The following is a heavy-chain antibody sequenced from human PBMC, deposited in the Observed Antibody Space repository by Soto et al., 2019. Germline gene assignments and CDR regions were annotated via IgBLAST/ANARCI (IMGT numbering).Heavy chain of an antibody. D-gene: IGHD2-15*01. CDR3: AAVQESPYSMGI. J-gene: IGHJ6*02. CDR2: IVVGSNNR. Sequence: QMQLVQSGPEVKKPGTSVKVSCKASGTTFNRSAIQWVRQARGQRLEWVGWIVVGSNNRDYAQKFQERLTITSDMSTSTVYMELSSLSSEATAVYYCAAVQESPYSMGIWGQGTTVTVSS. V-gene: IGHV1-58*02. CDR1: GTTFNRSA.